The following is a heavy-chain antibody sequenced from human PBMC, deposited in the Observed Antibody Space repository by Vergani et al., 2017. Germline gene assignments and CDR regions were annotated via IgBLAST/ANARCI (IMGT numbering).Heavy chain of an antibody. CDR3: AKXPPAAAGTNRYFDY. Sequence: EVQLLESGGGLVQPGGSLRLSCAASGSTFSSYAMSWVRQAPGKGLEWVSAISGSGGSTYYADSVKGRFTISRDNSKNTLYLQMNSLRAEDTAVYYCAKXPPAAAGTNRYFDYWGQGTLVTVSS. V-gene: IGHV3-23*01. D-gene: IGHD6-13*01. J-gene: IGHJ4*02. CDR1: GSTFSSYA. CDR2: ISGSGGST.